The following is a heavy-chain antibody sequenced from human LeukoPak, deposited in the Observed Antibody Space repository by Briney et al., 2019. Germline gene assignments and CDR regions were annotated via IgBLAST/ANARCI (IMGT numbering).Heavy chain of an antibody. Sequence: PSETLSLTCAVSGGSISSGGYSWSWIRQPPGKGLEWIGEINHSGSTNYNPSLKSRVTISVDTSKNQFSLKLSSVTAADTAVYYCARSGTTMVRGVMSFDYWGQGTLVTVSS. CDR3: ARSGTTMVRGVMSFDY. D-gene: IGHD3-10*01. CDR1: GGSISSGGYS. V-gene: IGHV4-34*01. J-gene: IGHJ4*02. CDR2: INHSGST.